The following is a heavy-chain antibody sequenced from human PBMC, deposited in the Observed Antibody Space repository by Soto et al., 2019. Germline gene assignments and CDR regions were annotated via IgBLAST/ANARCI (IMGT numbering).Heavy chain of an antibody. D-gene: IGHD3-22*01. CDR3: AREQDSSGYYNFDY. CDR1: GFTFSSYA. Sequence: QVQLVESGGGVVQPGRSLRLSCAASGFTFSSYAMHWVRQAPGKGLEWVAVISYDGSNKYYADSVKGRFTISRDNSKNTLYLHMNSLRAEDTAVYYCAREQDSSGYYNFDYWGQGTLVTVSS. J-gene: IGHJ4*02. V-gene: IGHV3-30-3*01. CDR2: ISYDGSNK.